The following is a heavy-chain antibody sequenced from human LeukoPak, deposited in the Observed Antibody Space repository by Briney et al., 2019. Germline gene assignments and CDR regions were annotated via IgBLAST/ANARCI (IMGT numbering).Heavy chain of an antibody. CDR2: VYYSGST. D-gene: IGHD6-19*01. CDR1: GGSVSNASYY. V-gene: IGHV4-61*01. Sequence: SSETLSLTCTVSGGSVSNASYYWSWIRQPPGKGLNWIGYVYYSGSTNYSPSLKSRVTVSVDTSKNQFSLKLTSVTAADTAVYYCARGDITVAGNFDSWGQGTLVTVSS. J-gene: IGHJ4*02. CDR3: ARGDITVAGNFDS.